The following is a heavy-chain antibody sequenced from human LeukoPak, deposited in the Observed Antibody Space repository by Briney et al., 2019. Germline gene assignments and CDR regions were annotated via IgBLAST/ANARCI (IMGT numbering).Heavy chain of an antibody. J-gene: IGHJ6*04. Sequence: GGSLRLSCAASGFTVSSNYMSWVRQAPGKGLEWVSVIYSGGSTYYADSVKGRFTISRHNSKNTPYLQMNRLRAEDTAVYYCARVSKHYYDSSGYYPYYYYYYGMDVWGEGTTVTVSS. V-gene: IGHV3-53*04. CDR3: ARVSKHYYDSSGYYPYYYYYYGMDV. D-gene: IGHD3-22*01. CDR2: IYSGGST. CDR1: GFTVSSNY.